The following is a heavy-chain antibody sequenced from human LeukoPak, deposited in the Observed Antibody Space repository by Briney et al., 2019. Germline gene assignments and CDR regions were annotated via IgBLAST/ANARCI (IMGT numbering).Heavy chain of an antibody. CDR2: ISGSGGST. J-gene: IGHJ6*02. CDR1: GFTFSSYA. D-gene: IGHD2-2*02. CDR3: AKGSKPAAILWGRTTYYYYGMDV. V-gene: IGHV3-23*01. Sequence: PGGSLRLSCAASGFTFSSYAMSWVRQAPGKGLEWVSAISGSGGSTYYADSVKGRFTISRDNSKNTLYLQMNSLRAEDTAVYYCAKGSKPAAILWGRTTYYYYGMDVWGQGTTVTVSS.